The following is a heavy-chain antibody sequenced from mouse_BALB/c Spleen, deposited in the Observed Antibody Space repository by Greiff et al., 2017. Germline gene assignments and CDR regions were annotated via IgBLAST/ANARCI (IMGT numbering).Heavy chain of an antibody. CDR2: ISTYNGNT. Sequence: QVQLQQSGAELMKPGASVKISCKGSGYTFTDYAMHWVKQSHAKSLEWIGVISTYNGNTNYNQKFKGKATMTVDKSSSTAYMELARLTSEDSAIYYCARSLISPLWGFAYWGQGTLVTVSA. V-gene: IGHV1S137*01. CDR1: GYTFTDYA. D-gene: IGHD6-2*01. J-gene: IGHJ3*01. CDR3: ARSLISPLWGFAY.